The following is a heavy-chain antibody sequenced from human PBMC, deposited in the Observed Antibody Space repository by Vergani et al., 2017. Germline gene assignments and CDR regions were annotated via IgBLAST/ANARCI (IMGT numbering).Heavy chain of an antibody. CDR1: GFTFSSYG. Sequence: QVQLVESGGGVVQPGGSLRLSCAASGFTFSSYGMHWVRQAPGKGLEWVAFIRYDGSNKYYADSVKGRFTISRDNSKITLYLQMNSLRAEDTAVYYCATKSCSTPGCQIGYFREWGQGTLVTVSS. CDR3: ATKSCSTPGCQIGYFRE. D-gene: IGHD2-2*01. J-gene: IGHJ1*01. V-gene: IGHV3-30*02. CDR2: IRYDGSNK.